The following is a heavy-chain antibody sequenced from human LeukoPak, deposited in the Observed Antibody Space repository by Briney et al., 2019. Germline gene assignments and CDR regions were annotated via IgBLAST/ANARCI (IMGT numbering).Heavy chain of an antibody. CDR1: GFTFSSYS. CDR2: ISSSSSYI. J-gene: IGHJ6*03. CDR3: AREGYSSSWYFKEYYYYYYYMDV. Sequence: GGSPRLSCAASGFTFSSYSMNWVRQAPGKGLEWVSSISSSSSYIYYADSVKGRFTISRDNAKNSLYLQMNSLRAEDTAVYYCAREGYSSSWYFKEYYYYYYYMDVWGKGTTVTVSS. D-gene: IGHD6-13*01. V-gene: IGHV3-21*01.